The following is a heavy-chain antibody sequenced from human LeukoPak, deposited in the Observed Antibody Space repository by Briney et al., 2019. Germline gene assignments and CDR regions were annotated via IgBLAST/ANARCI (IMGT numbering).Heavy chain of an antibody. J-gene: IGHJ4*02. CDR3: AREEFYYDL. D-gene: IGHD3-10*01. Sequence: ASVRVSCKPSGYIFTSNSISWVRQAPGQQHEWMGWISTFNGYTKYAQNLQGRVTMTTDTSTRTVYLEMRNLRSDDTAVYYCAREEFYYDLWGQGTLVTVSS. CDR1: GYIFTSNS. V-gene: IGHV1-18*04. CDR2: ISTFNGYT.